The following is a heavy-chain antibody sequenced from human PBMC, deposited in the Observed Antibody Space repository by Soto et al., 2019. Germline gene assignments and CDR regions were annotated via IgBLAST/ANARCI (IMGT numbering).Heavy chain of an antibody. D-gene: IGHD2-15*01. CDR3: ARSEEDSDYYYYGMDV. Sequence: SQTLSLTCVGSGDTVSSNSVAWNWVRQSPSRGLEWLGRTYYRSRWYSDYAVTVRSRIDINADTSKNQVSLQLNSVTPEDTAVYYCARSEEDSDYYYYGMDVWRQGTRVTVSS. V-gene: IGHV6-1*01. J-gene: IGHJ6*02. CDR2: TYYRSRWYS. CDR1: GDTVSSNSVA.